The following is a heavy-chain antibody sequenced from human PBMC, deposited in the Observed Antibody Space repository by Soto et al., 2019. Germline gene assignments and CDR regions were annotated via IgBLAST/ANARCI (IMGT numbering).Heavy chain of an antibody. CDR1: GGSINSAGYS. V-gene: IGHV4-30-2*01. CDR3: ARSVGYRSGWWPYYFDY. D-gene: IGHD6-19*01. J-gene: IGHJ4*02. CDR2: IYHSGSF. Sequence: QLQLQESGSRLVEPAQTLSLTCAVSGGSINSAGYSWNWIRQPPGEGLEWIGYIYHSGSFLYNPSLQIRVTISLDRSKNQFSLRLNSVTAADTAVFYCARSVGYRSGWWPYYFDYWGQGALVTVSS.